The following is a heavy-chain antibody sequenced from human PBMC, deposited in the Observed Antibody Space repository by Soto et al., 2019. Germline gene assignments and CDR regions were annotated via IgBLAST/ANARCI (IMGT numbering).Heavy chain of an antibody. CDR3: ARRHPRYYYYYMDV. CDR2: IYYSGST. J-gene: IGHJ6*03. CDR1: GGSISSDY. V-gene: IGHV4-59*08. Sequence: LQALSLTSTVRGGSISSDYWSWFRQPPGKGLEWIGYIYYSGSTNYNPSLESRVTISVDTSKNQFSLKLSSVTAADTAVYYCARRHPRYYYYYMDVWGKGTTVTVSS.